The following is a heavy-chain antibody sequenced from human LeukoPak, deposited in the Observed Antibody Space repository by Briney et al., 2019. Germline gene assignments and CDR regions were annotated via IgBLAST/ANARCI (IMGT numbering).Heavy chain of an antibody. CDR2: IRYDGSIK. CDR3: ARDHRGDIVGATTLMNAFDI. V-gene: IGHV3-30*02. J-gene: IGHJ3*02. CDR1: GFTFSSYG. Sequence: GGSLRLSCAASGFTFSSYGMNWVRQAPGKGLEWVAFIRYDGSIKYSADSVKGRFTISRDNSKNTLFLQMNSLRAEDTAVYYCARDHRGDIVGATTLMNAFDIWGQGTMVTVSS. D-gene: IGHD1-26*01.